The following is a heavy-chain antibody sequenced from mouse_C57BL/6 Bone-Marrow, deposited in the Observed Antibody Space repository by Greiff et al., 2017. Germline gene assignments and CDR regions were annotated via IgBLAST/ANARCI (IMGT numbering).Heavy chain of an antibody. V-gene: IGHV1-26*01. J-gene: IGHJ1*03. CDR3: ARVDYGSPLYFDV. CDR2: INPNNGGT. D-gene: IGHD1-1*01. CDR1: VYTFTDYY. Sequence: EVQLQQSGPELVKPGASVKISCTASVYTFTDYYMNWVKQSHGKSLEWIGDINPNNGGTSYNQKFKGKATLTVDKSSSTAYMVLRSLTSEDSAVYYCARVDYGSPLYFDVWGTGTTVTGSS.